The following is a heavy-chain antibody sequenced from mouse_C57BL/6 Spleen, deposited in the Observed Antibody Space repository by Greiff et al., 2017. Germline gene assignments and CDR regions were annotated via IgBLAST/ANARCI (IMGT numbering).Heavy chain of an antibody. J-gene: IGHJ3*01. CDR1: GFTFSDAW. CDR2: IRNKANNHAT. V-gene: IGHV6-6*01. Sequence: EVKLEESGGGLVQPGGSMKLSCAASGFTFSDAWMDWVRQSPEKGLEWVAEIRNKANNHATYYAESVKGRFTISRDDSKSSVYLQMNRLRAEDTGIYYWTGAGNWDRASWFAYWGQGTLVNGSA. CDR3: TGAGNWDRASWFAY. D-gene: IGHD4-1*01.